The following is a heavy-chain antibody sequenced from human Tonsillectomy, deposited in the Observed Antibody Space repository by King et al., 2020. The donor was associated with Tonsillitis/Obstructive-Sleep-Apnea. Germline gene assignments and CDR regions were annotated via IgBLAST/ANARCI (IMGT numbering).Heavy chain of an antibody. CDR2: ISWNSGSI. V-gene: IGHV3-9*01. CDR1: GFTFDDYA. CDR3: AKDRGGYYSSSSVDY. Sequence: QLVQSGGGLVQPGRSLRLSCAASGFTFDDYAMHWVRQAPGKGLEWVSGISWNSGSIGYADSVKGRFTISRDNAKNSLYLQMNSLRAEDTALYYCAKDRGGYYSSSSVDYWGQGTLVTVSS. D-gene: IGHD6-6*01. J-gene: IGHJ4*02.